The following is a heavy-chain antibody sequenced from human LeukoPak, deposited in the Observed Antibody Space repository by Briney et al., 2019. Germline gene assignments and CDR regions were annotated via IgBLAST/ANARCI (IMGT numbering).Heavy chain of an antibody. Sequence: TGGSLRLSCAASGFTFSDYYMSWIRQAPGKGLEWVSYISSSSSYTNYADSVKGGFTISRDNAKNSLFLQMNSLRVEDTAVYYCARDSSRWSSEYFQNWGQGTLVTVSS. CDR1: GFTFSDYY. CDR3: ARDSSRWSSEYFQN. D-gene: IGHD6-13*01. CDR2: ISSSSSYT. J-gene: IGHJ1*01. V-gene: IGHV3-11*05.